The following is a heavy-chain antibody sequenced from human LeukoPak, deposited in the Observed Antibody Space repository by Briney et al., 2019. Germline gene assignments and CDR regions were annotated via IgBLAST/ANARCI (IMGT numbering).Heavy chain of an antibody. CDR1: GGSISSSCHY. J-gene: IGHJ3*01. CDR3: ARHERGKNAFNL. Sequence: SETLSLTCTVSGGSISSSCHYWGWIRQPPGKGLEWIGSFYYSGSTYYNPSLKSRVTISVDTSKNQFSLKMSSVTAADTAVYYCARHERGKNAFNLWGQGTMVTVSS. V-gene: IGHV4-39*01. CDR2: FYYSGST.